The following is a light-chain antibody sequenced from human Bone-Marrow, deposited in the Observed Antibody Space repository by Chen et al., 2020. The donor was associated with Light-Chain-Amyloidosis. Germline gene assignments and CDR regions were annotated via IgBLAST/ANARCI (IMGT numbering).Light chain of an antibody. CDR1: NIGSTS. Sequence: SYVLTQPSSVSVAPGQTATIACGGNNIGSTSVHWYQQTPGQAPLLVVYDDSDRPSGIPERLSGSNAGNTATMTNSRVEAGDGADYYCQVWDRSSDRPVFGGGTKLTVL. V-gene: IGLV3-21*02. CDR2: DDS. J-gene: IGLJ3*02. CDR3: QVWDRSSDRPV.